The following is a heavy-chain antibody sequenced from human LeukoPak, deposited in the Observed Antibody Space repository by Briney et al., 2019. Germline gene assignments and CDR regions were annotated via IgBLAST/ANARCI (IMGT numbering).Heavy chain of an antibody. Sequence: GGSLRLSSVSSGFTFSNYWMKWVRQAPGKGLEWVASINEDGSGKFSVGSVKDRITISRDNTRNSLDLQINSLTVEDTAIYYCARDDGDVWGTGTTVTVSS. V-gene: IGHV3-7*01. CDR1: GFTFSNYW. CDR3: ARDDGDV. J-gene: IGHJ6*04. CDR2: INEDGSGK.